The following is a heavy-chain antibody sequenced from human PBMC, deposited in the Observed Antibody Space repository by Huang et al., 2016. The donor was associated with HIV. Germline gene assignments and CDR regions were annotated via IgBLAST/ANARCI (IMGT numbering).Heavy chain of an antibody. V-gene: IGHV1-69*13. D-gene: IGHD3-3*01. Sequence: QVQLVPSGAEVKKPGSSVKVSCKVSGGTFNNAISWVRQAPGQGLEWMGGIIPIFGTPNYARKFQGRVTITADESTSIAYMELSSLRSEDTAVYYCARGAPDLDSHLDHWGQGTLVTVSS. CDR1: GGTFNNA. J-gene: IGHJ4*02. CDR3: ARGAPDLDSHLDH. CDR2: IIPIFGTP.